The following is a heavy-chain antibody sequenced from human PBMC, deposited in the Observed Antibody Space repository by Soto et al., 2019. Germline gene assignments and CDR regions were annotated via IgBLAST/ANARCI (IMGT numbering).Heavy chain of an antibody. CDR2: LYSGGST. Sequence: EVKLVESGGGLVQPGGSLRLSCAASGFTVSDYYMTWVRQAPGKGLEWVSLLYSGGSTIYADSVKGRVTISRDSSKNTLYLQMNSLRVEDTAVYYCARATVGASDFGFDSWVQGTLVTVSS. J-gene: IGHJ4*02. CDR1: GFTVSDYY. D-gene: IGHD1-26*01. V-gene: IGHV3-53*01. CDR3: ARATVGASDFGFDS.